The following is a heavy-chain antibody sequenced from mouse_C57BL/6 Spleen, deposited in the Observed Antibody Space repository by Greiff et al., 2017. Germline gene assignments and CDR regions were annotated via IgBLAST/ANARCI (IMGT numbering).Heavy chain of an antibody. CDR1: GFTFSSYG. D-gene: IGHD2-5*01. CDR3: ARQEDYSNYVGFAY. J-gene: IGHJ3*01. Sequence: EVKLVESGGDLVKPGGSLKLSCAASGFTFSSYGMSWVRQTPDKRLEWVATISSGGSYTYYPDSVKGRFTISRDNAKNTLYLQMSSLKSEDTALYYCARQEDYSNYVGFAYWGQGTLVTVSA. V-gene: IGHV5-6*02. CDR2: ISSGGSYT.